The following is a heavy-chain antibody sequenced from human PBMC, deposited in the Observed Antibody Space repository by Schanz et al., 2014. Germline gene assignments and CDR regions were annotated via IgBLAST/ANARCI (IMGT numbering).Heavy chain of an antibody. Sequence: QVQLVESGGGVVQPGRSLRLSCAASGFTFSTYAMHWVRQAPGKGLEWVAYISNDGSSKYYADSVKGRFTISRDNSKNTLYLQMNSLRAEDTAVYYCAKGMELLPVYFHYWGQGTLVTVSS. J-gene: IGHJ4*02. CDR2: ISNDGSSK. CDR1: GFTFSTYA. CDR3: AKGMELLPVYFHY. D-gene: IGHD1-7*01. V-gene: IGHV3-30*07.